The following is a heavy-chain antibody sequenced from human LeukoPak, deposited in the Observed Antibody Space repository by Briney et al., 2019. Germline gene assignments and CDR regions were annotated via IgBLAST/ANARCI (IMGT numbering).Heavy chain of an antibody. Sequence: ASVKVSCKASGYTFTSYYMHWVRQAPGQGLEWMGRINPNTGGANYAQKFKGRVTMTRDTSISTGYMELTRVGSNDTAVYYCARSRIVGGTHFDYWGQGTLVTVSS. CDR2: INPNTGGA. D-gene: IGHD1-26*01. V-gene: IGHV1-2*06. J-gene: IGHJ4*02. CDR3: ARSRIVGGTHFDY. CDR1: GYTFTSYY.